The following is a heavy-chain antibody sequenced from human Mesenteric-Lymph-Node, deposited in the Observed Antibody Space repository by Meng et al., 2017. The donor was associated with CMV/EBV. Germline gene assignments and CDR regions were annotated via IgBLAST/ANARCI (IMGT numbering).Heavy chain of an antibody. D-gene: IGHD3-22*01. J-gene: IGHJ4*02. CDR3: ARVPSSGCCDF. V-gene: IGHV4-30-4*01. CDR1: GDSITSGAYY. CDR2: IYYSGTT. Sequence: TVSGDSITSGAYYWSWTRQPPGKGLEWIGYIYYSGTTYYNPSLKSRLTMSIDTSKNQFSLKVSAVTAADTAVYYCARVPSSGCCDFWGQGTLVTVSS.